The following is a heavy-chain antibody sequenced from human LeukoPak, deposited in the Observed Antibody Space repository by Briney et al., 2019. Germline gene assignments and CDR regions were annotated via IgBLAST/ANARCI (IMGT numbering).Heavy chain of an antibody. CDR3: ARDDHVEMATILDY. D-gene: IGHD5-24*01. CDR2: ISSSSSYI. CDR1: GFTFSSYS. V-gene: IGHV3-21*01. J-gene: IGHJ4*02. Sequence: GGSLRLSCAASGFTFSSYSMNWVRQAPGKGLEWVSSISSSSSYIYYADPVKGRFTISRDNAKNSLYLQMNSLRAEDTAVYYCARDDHVEMATILDYWGQGTLVTVSS.